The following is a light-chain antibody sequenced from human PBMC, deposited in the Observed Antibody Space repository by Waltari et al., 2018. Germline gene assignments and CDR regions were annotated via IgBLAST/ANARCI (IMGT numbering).Light chain of an antibody. CDR3: AAWDNSLSAWV. Sequence: QSLLPQPPSASGTPGQRATLSCSGRRSNPASNPVSWYQPPPGTAPKVPTYKNSQRPSGVPDRFSGSKSGTSASLAMSGLRSEDEGDYYCAAWDNSLSAWVFGGGTKLTVL. J-gene: IGLJ3*02. V-gene: IGLV1-47*01. CDR2: KNS. CDR1: RSNPASNP.